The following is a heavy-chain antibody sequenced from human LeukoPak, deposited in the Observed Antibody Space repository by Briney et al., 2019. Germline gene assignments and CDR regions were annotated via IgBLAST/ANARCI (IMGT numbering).Heavy chain of an antibody. CDR3: ARGGYDILTGSYYYYGMDV. D-gene: IGHD3-9*01. CDR2: INPSGGGT. CDR1: GYTFTSYY. J-gene: IGHJ6*02. V-gene: IGHV1-46*01. Sequence: ASVKVSCKASGYTFTSYYMHWVRQAPGQGLEWMGIINPSGGGTSYAQKFQGRVTITADESTSTAYMELSSLRSEDTAVYYCARGGYDILTGSYYYYGMDVWGQGTTVTVSS.